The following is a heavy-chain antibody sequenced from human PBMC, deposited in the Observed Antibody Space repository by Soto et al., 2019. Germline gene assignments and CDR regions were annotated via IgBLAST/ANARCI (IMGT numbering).Heavy chain of an antibody. CDR1: AFSLTSCS. CDR2: LSRSGGAT. V-gene: IGHV3-23*01. D-gene: IGHD5-12*01. CDR3: AKGEMATIRNSFDP. J-gene: IGHJ5*02. Sequence: QSGGSLRLSCVTSAFSLTSCSMSWVRQTPGKGLEWVSALSRSGGATYYADSVKGRFTISRDTSTNTLYLQMSNLRAEGTAIYYCAKGEMATIRNSFDPWGQGTLVTVSS.